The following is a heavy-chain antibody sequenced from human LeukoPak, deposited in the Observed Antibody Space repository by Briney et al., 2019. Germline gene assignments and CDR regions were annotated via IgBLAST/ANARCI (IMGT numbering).Heavy chain of an antibody. CDR3: ASGRFGYYGSGSYAH. J-gene: IGHJ4*02. CDR2: ISGSGGST. CDR1: GFTFSSYA. V-gene: IGHV3-23*01. Sequence: GGSLRLSCAASGFTFSSYAMSWVRQAPGKGLEWVSAISGSGGSTYYADSVKGRFTLSRDNSKNTLYPQMNSLRAEDTAVYYCASGRFGYYGSGSYAHWGQGTLVTVSS. D-gene: IGHD3-10*01.